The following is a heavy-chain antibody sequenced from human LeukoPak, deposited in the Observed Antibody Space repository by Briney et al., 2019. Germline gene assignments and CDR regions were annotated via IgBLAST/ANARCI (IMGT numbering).Heavy chain of an antibody. D-gene: IGHD3-10*01. CDR3: ARSDGYGLVGI. J-gene: IGHJ3*02. CDR2: IYAGGNT. Sequence: SETLSLTCTVSGESTRSYYWSWIRQPAGKGLEWIGRIYAGGNTNYNPSLKSRVTISIDTSKNQFSLKLTSVTAADTAVYYCARSDGYGLVGIWGQGTMVTVSS. V-gene: IGHV4-4*07. CDR1: GESTRSYY.